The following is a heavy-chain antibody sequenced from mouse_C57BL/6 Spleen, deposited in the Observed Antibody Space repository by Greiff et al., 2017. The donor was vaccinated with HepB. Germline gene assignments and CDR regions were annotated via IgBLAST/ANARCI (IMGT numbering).Heavy chain of an antibody. CDR2: IDPENGDT. CDR3: TKIYGLFAY. J-gene: IGHJ3*01. V-gene: IGHV14-4*01. Sequence: EVQLQQSGAELVRPGASVKLSCTASGFNIKDDYMHWVKQRPEQGLEWIGWIDPENGDTEYASKFQGKATITADTSSNTAYLQRSSLTSEDTAVYYCTKIYGLFAYWGQGTLVTVSA. D-gene: IGHD1-1*02. CDR1: GFNIKDDY.